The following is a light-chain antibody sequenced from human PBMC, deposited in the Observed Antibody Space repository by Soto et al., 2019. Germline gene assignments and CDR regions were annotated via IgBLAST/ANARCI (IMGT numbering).Light chain of an antibody. J-gene: IGKJ1*01. Sequence: DIQMTQSPSTLAASAGDRVTITCRASQRINNWLAWYQQKPGKAPKLLIYQASNLQSGVPPRFSGGGFGTEFTRTISNLQPEDFAMYYCQQYNSHWSWTFGQGTKVEI. V-gene: IGKV1-5*03. CDR3: QQYNSHWSWT. CDR1: QRINNW. CDR2: QAS.